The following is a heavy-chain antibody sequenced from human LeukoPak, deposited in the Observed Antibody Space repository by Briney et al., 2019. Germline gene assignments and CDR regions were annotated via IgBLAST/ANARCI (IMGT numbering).Heavy chain of an antibody. Sequence: SETLSLTCTVSGGSISSSNYYRDWIRQPPGKGLEWIGSIYYSETTYDNPSLKSRVTMSIDTSKNQFSLKLSSVTAADSVVYYCARQRADYYYYYIDVWGKGTTVTVS. V-gene: IGHV4-39*01. J-gene: IGHJ6*03. CDR1: GGSISSSNYY. CDR3: ARQRADYYYYYIDV. CDR2: IYYSETT.